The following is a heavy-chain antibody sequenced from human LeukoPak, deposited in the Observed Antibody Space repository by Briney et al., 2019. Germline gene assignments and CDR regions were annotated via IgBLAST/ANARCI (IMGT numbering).Heavy chain of an antibody. J-gene: IGHJ4*02. CDR1: GYTFTSYY. V-gene: IGHV1-46*01. CDR3: AKDSSIAARVFDY. D-gene: IGHD6-6*01. Sequence: ASVKVSCKASGYTFTSYYMHWVRQAPGQGLEWMGIINPSGGSTSYAQKFQGRVTMTRDTSTSTVYMELSSLRSEDTALYYCAKDSSIAARVFDYWGQGTLVTVSS. CDR2: INPSGGST.